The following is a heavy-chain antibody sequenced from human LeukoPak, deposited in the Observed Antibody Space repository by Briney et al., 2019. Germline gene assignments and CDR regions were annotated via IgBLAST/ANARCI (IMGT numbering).Heavy chain of an antibody. Sequence: ASVKVSCKTSGYTFTNYGIAWVRQAPGQGLEWMGWISAYNGNTNYAQKLQGRVTMTTDTSTSTAYMELRSLRSDDTAVYYCARVRARLGYYYGMDVWGQGTTVTVSS. CDR1: GYTFTNYG. J-gene: IGHJ6*02. D-gene: IGHD6-25*01. V-gene: IGHV1-18*01. CDR3: ARVRARLGYYYGMDV. CDR2: ISAYNGNT.